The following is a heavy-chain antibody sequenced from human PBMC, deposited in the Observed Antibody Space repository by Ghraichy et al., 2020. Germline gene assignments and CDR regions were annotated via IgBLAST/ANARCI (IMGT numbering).Heavy chain of an antibody. CDR3: ARLPLPRRAAVGDWYFDL. D-gene: IGHD6-13*01. V-gene: IGHV3-48*01. J-gene: IGHJ2*01. CDR1: GFSFSDYS. Sequence: GGSLRLSCEGSGFSFSDYSMIWVRLTPRKALEWVSYITGSSITIFYTDSVKGRFTISRDNAKNSLYLQMNSLGAEDTAVYYCARLPLPRRAAVGDWYFDLCGRGTLVTVSS. CDR2: ITGSSITI.